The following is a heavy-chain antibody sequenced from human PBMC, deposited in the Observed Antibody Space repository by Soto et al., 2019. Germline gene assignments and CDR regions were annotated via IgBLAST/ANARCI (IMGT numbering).Heavy chain of an antibody. J-gene: IGHJ4*02. Sequence: GGSLRLSCAASVFTFSNVWLSWVRQVPGKGLEWLGRIKSMTENETTDYASPARGRFIISRDDSKNMLYLQLNSLKSEDTGVYYCVTVLPHANSWFDYWGQGTPVTVSS. CDR1: VFTFSNVW. CDR2: IKSMTENETT. V-gene: IGHV3-15*01. D-gene: IGHD2-2*01. CDR3: VTVLPHANSWFDY.